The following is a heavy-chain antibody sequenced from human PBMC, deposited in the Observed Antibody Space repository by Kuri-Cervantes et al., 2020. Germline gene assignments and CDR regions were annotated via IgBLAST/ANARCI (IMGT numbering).Heavy chain of an antibody. CDR2: ISSSGSTI. CDR3: AREYGDYSCIDY. J-gene: IGHJ4*02. CDR1: GFTFSDYY. V-gene: IGHV3-11*01. D-gene: IGHD4-17*01. Sequence: GESLKISCAASGFTFSDYYMSWIRQAPGKGLEWVSYISSSGSTIYYADSVKGRFTISRDNAKNSLHLQMNSLRAEDTAVYYCAREYGDYSCIDYWGQGTLVTVSS.